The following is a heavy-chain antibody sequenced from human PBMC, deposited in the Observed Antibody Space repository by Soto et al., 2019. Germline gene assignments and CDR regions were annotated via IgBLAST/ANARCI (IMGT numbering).Heavy chain of an antibody. CDR1: GYSFTSYW. Sequence: PGESLKISCKGSGYSFTSYWIGWVRQMPGKGLEWMGISYPGDSDTRYSPSFQGQVTSSADKSISTAYLQWSSLKASDTAMYYCVRGPSSSWRPNSYHNGMDVWGQGPTVTVSS. CDR3: VRGPSSSWRPNSYHNGMDV. D-gene: IGHD6-13*01. J-gene: IGHJ6*02. CDR2: SYPGDSDT. V-gene: IGHV5-51*01.